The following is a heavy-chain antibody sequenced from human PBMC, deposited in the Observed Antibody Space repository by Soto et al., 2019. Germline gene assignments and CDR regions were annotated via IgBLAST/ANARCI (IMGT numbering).Heavy chain of an antibody. D-gene: IGHD2-15*01. Sequence: QVQLQQWGAGLLKPSETLSLTCAVYGVSFSGYYWSWLRQPPGKGLEWIGEISHSGSTNYNPSLKCRGTISVDMSNNQCSLELSSVTAAATAVYYCASGTRIGRPLVYWGQGTLVNVSS. CDR3: ASGTRIGRPLVY. CDR2: ISHSGST. V-gene: IGHV4-34*01. CDR1: GVSFSGYY. J-gene: IGHJ4*02.